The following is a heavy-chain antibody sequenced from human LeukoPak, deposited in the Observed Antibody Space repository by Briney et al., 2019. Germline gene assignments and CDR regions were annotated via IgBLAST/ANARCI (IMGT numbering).Heavy chain of an antibody. Sequence: ASVKVSCKASGGTFSSYAISWVRQAPGQGLEWMGGIIPIFGTANYAQKFQGRVTITADESTSTAYMELSSLRSEDTAVYYCARRGYCSRPSCYLLYFDYWGQGPRVTVSS. CDR1: GGTFSSYA. CDR3: ARRGYCSRPSCYLLYFDY. V-gene: IGHV1-69*13. CDR2: IIPIFGTA. D-gene: IGHD2-2*01. J-gene: IGHJ4*02.